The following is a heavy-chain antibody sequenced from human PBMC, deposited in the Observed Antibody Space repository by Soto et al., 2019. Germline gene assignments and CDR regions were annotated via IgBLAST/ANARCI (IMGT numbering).Heavy chain of an antibody. V-gene: IGHV3-7*03. CDR3: ARVKSSGSFDY. Sequence: EVQLVESGGGLVQPGGSLRLSCAASGFTFSSYWMSWVRQAPGKGLEWVANIKQDGSEKYYVDSVKGRFTISRDNAKNSLYLQMTSLRGEDRAVYYCARVKSSGSFDYWGQGTLVTVSS. CDR1: GFTFSSYW. CDR2: IKQDGSEK. J-gene: IGHJ4*02. D-gene: IGHD6-19*01.